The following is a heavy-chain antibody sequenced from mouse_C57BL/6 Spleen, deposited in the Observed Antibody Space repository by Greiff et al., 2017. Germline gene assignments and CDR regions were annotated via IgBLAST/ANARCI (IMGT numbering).Heavy chain of an antibody. Sequence: QVQLKESGPELVKPGASVKISCKASGYAFSSSWMNWVKQRPGKGLEWIGRIYPGDGDTNYNGKFKGKATRTADKSSSTAYMQLSSLTSEDSAVYFCARSSITTVVARAMDYWGQGTSVTVSS. CDR3: ARSSITTVVARAMDY. CDR1: GYAFSSSW. D-gene: IGHD1-1*01. V-gene: IGHV1-82*01. J-gene: IGHJ4*01. CDR2: IYPGDGDT.